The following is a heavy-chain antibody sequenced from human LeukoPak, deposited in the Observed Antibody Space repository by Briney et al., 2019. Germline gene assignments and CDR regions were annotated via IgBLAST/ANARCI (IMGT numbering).Heavy chain of an antibody. CDR3: ATDRGWRTSGYYLYYFEY. CDR1: GFIFTNYF. V-gene: IGHV3-7*01. J-gene: IGHJ4*02. Sequence: GGSLRLSCAASGFIFTNYFMSWVRQAPGKGLEWVASIKHDGSEKYYVDSVRGRFTISRDDTMNSLYLQMSSLRAEDTAVYYCATDRGWRTSGYYLYYFEYWGQGTLVTYSS. D-gene: IGHD3-3*01. CDR2: IKHDGSEK.